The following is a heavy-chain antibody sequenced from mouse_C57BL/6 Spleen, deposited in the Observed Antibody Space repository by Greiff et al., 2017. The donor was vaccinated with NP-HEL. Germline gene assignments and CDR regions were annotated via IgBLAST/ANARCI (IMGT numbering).Heavy chain of an antibody. CDR3: ARRGYYGSSPPFDY. CDR1: GYTFSSSW. Sequence: QVQLQESGPELVKPGASVKISCKASGYTFSSSWMNWVKQRPGKGLEWIGRIYPGDGDTNYNGKFKGKATLTADKSSSTAYMQLSSLTSEDSAVYFCARRGYYGSSPPFDYWGQGTTLTVSS. V-gene: IGHV1-82*01. D-gene: IGHD1-1*01. CDR2: IYPGDGDT. J-gene: IGHJ2*01.